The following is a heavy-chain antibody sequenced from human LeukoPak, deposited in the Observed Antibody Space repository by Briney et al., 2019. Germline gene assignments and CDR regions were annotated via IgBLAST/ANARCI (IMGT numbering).Heavy chain of an antibody. J-gene: IGHJ4*02. CDR1: GITSNNCG. CDR3: AKDSSCYSPFDY. D-gene: IGHD2-15*01. CDR2: IRYDGSKK. V-gene: IGHV3-30*02. Sequence: AGSLRLSCAASGITSNNCGIYWVRQAPGSGLEWVAYIRYDGSKKDYAHSVKGRFTISRDNSKITLYLQMNSLRVEDTAIYYCAKDSSCYSPFDYWGQGTLVTVSS.